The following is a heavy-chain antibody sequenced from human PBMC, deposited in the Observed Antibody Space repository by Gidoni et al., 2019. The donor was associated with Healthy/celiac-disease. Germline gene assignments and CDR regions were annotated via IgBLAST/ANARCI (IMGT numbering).Heavy chain of an antibody. D-gene: IGHD6-6*01. V-gene: IGHV4-59*01. Sequence: QVQLQESGPGLVKPSETLSLTCTVSGGSISSYSWSWIRQPPGQGLEWIGYIYYSGSTNYNPSLKSRVTISVDTSKNQFSLKLSSVTAADTAVYYCAGLYSSSSLSYYYYYYGMDVWGQGTTVTVSS. CDR3: AGLYSSSSLSYYYYYYGMDV. CDR1: GGSISSYS. CDR2: IYYSGST. J-gene: IGHJ6*02.